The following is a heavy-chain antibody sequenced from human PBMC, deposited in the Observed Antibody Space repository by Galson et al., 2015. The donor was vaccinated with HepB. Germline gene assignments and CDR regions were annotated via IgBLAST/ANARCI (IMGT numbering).Heavy chain of an antibody. D-gene: IGHD3-9*01. Sequence: SVKVSCKASGGTFSSYAISWVRQAPGQGLEWMGRIIPILGIANYAQKFQGRVTITADKSTSTAYMELSSLRSEDTAVYYCARDRRYFDWLFKNDAFDIWGQGTMVTVSS. CDR1: GGTFSSYA. V-gene: IGHV1-69*04. J-gene: IGHJ3*02. CDR2: IIPILGIA. CDR3: ARDRRYFDWLFKNDAFDI.